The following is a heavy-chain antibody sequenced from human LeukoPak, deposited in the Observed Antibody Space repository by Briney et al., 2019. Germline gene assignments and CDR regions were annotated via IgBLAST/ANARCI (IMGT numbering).Heavy chain of an antibody. D-gene: IGHD2/OR15-2a*01. J-gene: IGHJ4*02. V-gene: IGHV3-48*03. CDR2: ISGGGSAI. CDR1: GFTFSSYD. CDR3: ARDPEGDTYGNLYFDY. Sequence: GGSLRLSCAASGFTFSSYDMTWVRQAPGKGLEWVSYISGGGSAIYYADSVEGRFTISRDNAKNSLYLQMNSLRADDTAVYYCARDPEGDTYGNLYFDYWGQGTLVTVSS.